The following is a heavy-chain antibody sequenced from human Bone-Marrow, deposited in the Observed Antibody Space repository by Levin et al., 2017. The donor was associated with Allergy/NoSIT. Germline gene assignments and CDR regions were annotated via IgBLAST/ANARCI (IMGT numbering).Heavy chain of an antibody. J-gene: IGHJ6*02. CDR1: GFNFNYYA. V-gene: IGHV3-23*01. D-gene: IGHD6-19*01. Sequence: CGFNFNYYAMSWVRQAPGKGLEWVSAIGGSAAVTYYADSVEGRFTISRDYSTNTVYLQMNSLRAEDTAVYYCARAMSSGWTYYYGLDVWGQGTTVTVSS. CDR2: IGGSAAVT. CDR3: ARAMSSGWTYYYGLDV.